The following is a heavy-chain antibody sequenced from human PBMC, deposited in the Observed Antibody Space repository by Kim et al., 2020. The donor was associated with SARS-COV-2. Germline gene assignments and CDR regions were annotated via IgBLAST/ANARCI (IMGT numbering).Heavy chain of an antibody. CDR1: GGSISSSSYY. CDR3: ARREYPKNYGGNTFDAFDI. V-gene: IGHV4-39*01. CDR2: IYYSGST. Sequence: SETLSLTCTVSGGSISSSSYYWGWIRQPPGKGLEWIGSIYYSGSTYYNPSLKSRVTISVDTSKNQFSLKLSSVTAADTAVYYCARREYPKNYGGNTFDAFDIWGQGTMVTVSS. D-gene: IGHD4-17*01. J-gene: IGHJ3*02.